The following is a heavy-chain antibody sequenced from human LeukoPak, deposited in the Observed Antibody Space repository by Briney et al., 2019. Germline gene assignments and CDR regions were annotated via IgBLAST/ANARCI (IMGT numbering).Heavy chain of an antibody. J-gene: IGHJ4*02. CDR1: GFTFDDSA. CDR2: IRSRANRYAA. CDR3: TRGKVVGDFDY. Sequence: PGGSLRLSCAASGFTFDDSAVHWVRQASGKGLEWVGRIRSRANRYAAAYAASVKGRFTLSRDDSKNTAYLQMNSLTTEDTAVYCCTRGKVVGDFDYWGQGTLVTVSS. V-gene: IGHV3-73*01. D-gene: IGHD3-16*01.